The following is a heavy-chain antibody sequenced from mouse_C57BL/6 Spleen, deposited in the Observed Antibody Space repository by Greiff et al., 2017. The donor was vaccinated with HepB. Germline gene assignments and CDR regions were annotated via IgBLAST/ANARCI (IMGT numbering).Heavy chain of an antibody. CDR3: ARDENYDYAMDY. V-gene: IGHV5-4*01. CDR2: ISDGGSYT. J-gene: IGHJ4*01. CDR1: GFTFSSYA. Sequence: EVQVVESGGGLVKPGGSLKLSCAASGFTFSSYAMSWVRQTPEKRLEWVATISDGGSYTYYPDNVKGRFTISRDNATNNLYLQMSHLKSEDTAMYYCARDENYDYAMDYWGQGTSVTVSS. D-gene: IGHD1-1*01.